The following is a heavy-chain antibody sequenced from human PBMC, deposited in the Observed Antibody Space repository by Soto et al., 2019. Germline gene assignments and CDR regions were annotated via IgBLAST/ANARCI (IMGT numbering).Heavy chain of an antibody. CDR1: GGSISSGDYY. CDR2: IYYSGST. CDR3: ARAAVLGRGSGSYYVDY. Sequence: SETLSLTCTVSGGSISSGDYYWSWIRQPPGKGLEWIGYIYYSGSTYYNPSLKSRVTISVDTSKNQFSLKLSSVTAADTAVYYCARAAVLGRGSGSYYVDYWGQGILVTVSS. V-gene: IGHV4-30-4*01. J-gene: IGHJ4*02. D-gene: IGHD3-10*01.